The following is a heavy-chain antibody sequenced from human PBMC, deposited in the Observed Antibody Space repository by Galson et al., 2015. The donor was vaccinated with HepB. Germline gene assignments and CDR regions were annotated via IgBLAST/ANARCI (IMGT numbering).Heavy chain of an antibody. Sequence: SLRLSCAASGFTFSSYSMNWVRQAPGKGLEWVSYISSSSSTIYYADSVKGRFTISRDNAKNSLYLQMNSLRAEDTAVYYCARDRLKMATTETSVDYWGQGTLVTVSS. J-gene: IGHJ4*02. CDR1: GFTFSSYS. V-gene: IGHV3-48*04. CDR3: ARDRLKMATTETSVDY. CDR2: ISSSSSTI. D-gene: IGHD5-24*01.